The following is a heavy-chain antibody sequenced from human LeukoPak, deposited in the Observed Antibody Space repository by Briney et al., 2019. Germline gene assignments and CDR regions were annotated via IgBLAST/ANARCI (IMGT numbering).Heavy chain of an antibody. CDR1: GGSFSGYY. J-gene: IGHJ6*03. CDR3: ARVYGSGSYNYYYYYMDV. V-gene: IGHV4-34*01. D-gene: IGHD3-10*01. Sequence: SETLSLTCAVYGGSFSGYYWSWIRQPPGKGLEWIGEINHSGSTNYNPSLKSRVTISVDTSKNQFSLKLSSVTAADTAVYYCARVYGSGSYNYYYYYMDVWGEGTTVTISS. CDR2: INHSGST.